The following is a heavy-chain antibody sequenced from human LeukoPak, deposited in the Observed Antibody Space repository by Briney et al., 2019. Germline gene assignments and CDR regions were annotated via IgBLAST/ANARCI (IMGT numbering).Heavy chain of an antibody. V-gene: IGHV4-4*07. CDR3: ARDARLHYYFDY. CDR2: FYTSGST. D-gene: IGHD6-25*01. J-gene: IGHJ4*02. CDR1: GGSISSYY. Sequence: SSETLSLTCTVSGGSISSYYWSWIRQPAGKGLEWIGRFYTSGSTHYNPSLKSRVTMSIDTSKNPFSLKLSSVTAADTAVYYCARDARLHYYFDYWGQGTLVTVSS.